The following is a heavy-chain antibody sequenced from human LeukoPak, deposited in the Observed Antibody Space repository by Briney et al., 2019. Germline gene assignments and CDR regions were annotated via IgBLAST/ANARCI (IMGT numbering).Heavy chain of an antibody. CDR1: GFLFSSYS. CDR2: ISGGSSTI. J-gene: IGHJ5*02. V-gene: IGHV3-48*04. CDR3: ADWFDP. Sequence: GESLRLSCAASGFLFSSYSMNWVRQAPGKGLEGVSYISGGSSTIYYADSVKGRFTISRDNAKNSLYLQMNSLRAEDTAVYYCADWFDPWGQGTLVTVSS.